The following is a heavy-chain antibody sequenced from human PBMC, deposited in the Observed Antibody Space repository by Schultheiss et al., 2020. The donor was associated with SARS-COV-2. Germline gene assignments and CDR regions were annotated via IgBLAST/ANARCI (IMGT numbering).Heavy chain of an antibody. D-gene: IGHD6-19*01. CDR1: GFTFRSYW. CDR2: ISSSSSYI. Sequence: GGSLRLSCAASGFTFRSYWMHWVRQAPGKGLVWVSSISSSSSYIYYADSVKGRFTISRDNAKNSLYLQMNSLRAEDTAVYYCARDPVAGTDWWGQGTLVTVSS. CDR3: ARDPVAGTDW. V-gene: IGHV3-21*01. J-gene: IGHJ4*02.